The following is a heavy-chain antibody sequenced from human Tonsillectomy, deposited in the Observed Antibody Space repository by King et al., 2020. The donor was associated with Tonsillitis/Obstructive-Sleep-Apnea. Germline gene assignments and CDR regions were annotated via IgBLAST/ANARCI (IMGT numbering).Heavy chain of an antibody. CDR2: INHSGST. D-gene: IGHD7-27*01. CDR3: ATTGDRRHRGFDY. V-gene: IGHV4-34*01. Sequence: VQLQQWGAGLLKPSETLSLTCAVYGGSFSGYYWSWIRQPPGKGLEWIGEINHSGSTNYNPSLKSRVTISVDTSKNQFSLKLSSVTAADTAVYYCATTGDRRHRGFDYWGQGTLVTVSS. CDR1: GGSFSGYY. J-gene: IGHJ4*02.